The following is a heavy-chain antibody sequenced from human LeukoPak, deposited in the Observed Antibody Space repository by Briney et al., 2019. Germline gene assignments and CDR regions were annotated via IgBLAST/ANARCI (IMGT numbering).Heavy chain of an antibody. CDR2: ISSDGGST. V-gene: IGHV3-64*01. CDR3: ARDWASSTSWAYNWFDP. CDR1: GFTFSSYG. Sequence: PGGSLRLSCAASGFTFSSYGMHWVRQAPGKGLEYVSAISSDGGSTYYANSVKGRFTISRDSSKNTLYLQMGSLRAEDMAVYYCARDWASSTSWAYNWFDPWGQGTLVTVSS. D-gene: IGHD6-6*01. J-gene: IGHJ5*02.